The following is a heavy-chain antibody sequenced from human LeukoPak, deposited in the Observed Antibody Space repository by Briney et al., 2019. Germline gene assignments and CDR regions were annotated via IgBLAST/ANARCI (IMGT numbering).Heavy chain of an antibody. V-gene: IGHV3-21*01. J-gene: IGHJ3*02. Sequence: GGSLRLSWAASGFTFSTYSMNWVRQAPGEGLEWVSSISSSSSYKYYADSLKGRFTISRDTAKNSLYLQMNSLRAEDTAVYYCARVKDASAFDIWGQGTMVTVSS. CDR1: GFTFSTYS. CDR2: ISSSSSYK. CDR3: ARVKDASAFDI. D-gene: IGHD2-8*01.